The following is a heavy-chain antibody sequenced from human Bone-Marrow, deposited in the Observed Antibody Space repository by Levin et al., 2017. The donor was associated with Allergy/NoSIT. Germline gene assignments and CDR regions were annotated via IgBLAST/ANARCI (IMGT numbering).Heavy chain of an antibody. D-gene: IGHD1-14*01. V-gene: IGHV3-33*01. J-gene: IGHJ4*02. CDR1: GFTFGSYG. CDR3: ARGPGPPDY. CDR2: IWYDGSDK. Sequence: LSLTCAASGFTFGSYGMHWVRQAPGKGLEWVAIIWYDGSDKYYADSVKGRFTISRDNSQNTLYLQMNSLRADDTAVYYCARGPGPPDYWGQGTLVTVSS.